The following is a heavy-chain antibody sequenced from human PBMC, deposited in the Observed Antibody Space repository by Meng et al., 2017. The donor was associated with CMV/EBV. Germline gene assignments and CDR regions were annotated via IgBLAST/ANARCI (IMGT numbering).Heavy chain of an antibody. V-gene: IGHV4-34*01. CDR1: GVTFSGYF. Sequence: SETLSLTCAMTGVTFSGYFWTWIRQPPGKGLEWIEEINHSGSSNHNAPLKSRVTTSVDSSRKQFSLKVTSGTAADTAVYYCARGPHPTRRSSTGSYYHGMDVWGQGTTVTVSS. D-gene: IGHD6-13*01. CDR3: ARGPHPTRRSSTGSYYHGMDV. J-gene: IGHJ6*02. CDR2: INHSGSS.